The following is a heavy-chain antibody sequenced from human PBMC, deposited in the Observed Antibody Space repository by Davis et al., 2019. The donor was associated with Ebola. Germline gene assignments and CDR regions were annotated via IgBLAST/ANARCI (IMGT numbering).Heavy chain of an antibody. V-gene: IGHV4-59*08. CDR1: GGSISSYY. Sequence: PSETLSLTCTVSGGSISSYYWSWIRQPPGKGLEWIGYIYYSGSTYYNPSLKSRVTISVDTSKNQFSLKLSSVTAADTAVYYCARATVTSGMDVWGQGTTVTVSS. J-gene: IGHJ6*02. CDR2: IYYSGST. CDR3: ARATVTSGMDV. D-gene: IGHD4-17*01.